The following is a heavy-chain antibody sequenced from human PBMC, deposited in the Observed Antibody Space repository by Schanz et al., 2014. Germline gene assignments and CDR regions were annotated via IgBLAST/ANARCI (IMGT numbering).Heavy chain of an antibody. D-gene: IGHD2-2*01. CDR3: ARDLSSLIQGDV. CDR1: GVTFSSYA. V-gene: IGHV3-23*04. Sequence: EVRLVESGGGLVKPGGSLRLSCVASGVTFSSYAMSWVRQASGKGLEWVSAISGSGASTYYADSVKGRFTISRDNSKNLLYLQMNGLRAEDTAVYFCARDLSSLIQGDVWGKGTTVTVSS. J-gene: IGHJ6*04. CDR2: ISGSGAST.